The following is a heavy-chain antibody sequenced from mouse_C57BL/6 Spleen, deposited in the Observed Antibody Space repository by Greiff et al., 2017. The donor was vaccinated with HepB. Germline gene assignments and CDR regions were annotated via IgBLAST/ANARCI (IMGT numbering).Heavy chain of an antibody. CDR2: IYPGDGDT. CDR1: GYAFSSYW. D-gene: IGHD4-1*01. J-gene: IGHJ1*03. CDR3: ARAGTGRGYWYFDV. Sequence: QVQLQQPGAELVKPGASVKISCKASGYAFSSYWMNWVKQRPGKGLEWIGQIYPGDGDTNYNGKFKGKATLTADKSSSTAYMQLSSLTSEDSAVYFCARAGTGRGYWYFDVWGTGTTVTVSS. V-gene: IGHV1-80*01.